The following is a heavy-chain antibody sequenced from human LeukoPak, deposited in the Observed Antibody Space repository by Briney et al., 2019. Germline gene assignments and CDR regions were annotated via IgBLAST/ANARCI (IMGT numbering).Heavy chain of an antibody. CDR1: GYTFTSYG. CDR2: IGAYNGNT. Sequence: ASVKVSCTASGYTFTSYGISWVRQAPGQGLEWMGWIGAYNGNTNYAQKLQGRVTMATDTSTSTAYMELRSLRSDDTAVYYCARDLGCWGSTSCGYGMDVWGQGTTVTVSS. V-gene: IGHV1-18*01. J-gene: IGHJ6*02. CDR3: ARDLGCWGSTSCGYGMDV. D-gene: IGHD2-2*01.